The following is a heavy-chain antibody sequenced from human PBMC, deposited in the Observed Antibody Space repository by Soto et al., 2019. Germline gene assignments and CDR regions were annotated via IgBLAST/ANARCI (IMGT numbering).Heavy chain of an antibody. D-gene: IGHD6-13*01. V-gene: IGHV1-18*01. J-gene: IGHJ1*01. CDR2: INANNGNT. CDR1: GYTFTNYG. Sequence: QVQLVQSGAEVKKPGASVKVSCKASGYTFTNYGISWVRQAPGQGPEWMGWINANNGNTKYAETLQGRGTMTTDTSTSTVYMELSSLRSDDTAVYYCARWGSSWSAEYYQHWGQGTLVIVSS. CDR3: ARWGSSWSAEYYQH.